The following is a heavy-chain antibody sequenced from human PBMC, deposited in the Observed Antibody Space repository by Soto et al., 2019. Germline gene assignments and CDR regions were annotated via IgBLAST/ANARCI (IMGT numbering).Heavy chain of an antibody. D-gene: IGHD1-1*01. CDR2: INPDTGDT. J-gene: IGHJ5*02. V-gene: IGHV1-2*02. CDR1: GYTFTAYY. CDR3: ARGPYKNWFAP. Sequence: ASVKVSCKTSGYTFTAYYIHWVRQAPGQGLEWTGWINPDTGDTRSVRKFQGRVTMTRDTSITTVYMVLSRLTTDDTAVYYCARGPYKNWFAPWGQGTLVTVSS.